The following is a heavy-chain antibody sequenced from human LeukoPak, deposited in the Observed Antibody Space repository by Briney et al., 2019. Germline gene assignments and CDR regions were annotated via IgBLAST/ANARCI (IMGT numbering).Heavy chain of an antibody. D-gene: IGHD1-26*01. J-gene: IGHJ6*03. Sequence: ASVKVSCKASGYTLTSYYMHWVRQAPGQGLEWMGWINPNSGGTNYAQKFQGRVTMTRDTSISTAYMELSRLRSDDTAVYYCAKGGWSYYYYYYMDVWGKGTTVTVSS. CDR3: AKGGWSYYYYYYMDV. V-gene: IGHV1-2*02. CDR1: GYTLTSYY. CDR2: INPNSGGT.